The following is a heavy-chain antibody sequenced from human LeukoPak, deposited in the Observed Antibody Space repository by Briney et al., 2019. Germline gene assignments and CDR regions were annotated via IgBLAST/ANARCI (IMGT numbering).Heavy chain of an antibody. V-gene: IGHV4-4*07. Sequence: SETLSLTCIMSGGSINNYYWSWIRQPAGKGPEWIGRFYASGTTYYNPALNSRAAVSMDVSKNHFSLKLTSVTAADTAVYYCARLQYPFGGYVFFDYWGQGALVTVSS. CDR1: GGSINNYY. CDR3: ARLQYPFGGYVFFDY. J-gene: IGHJ4*02. D-gene: IGHD5-12*01. CDR2: FYASGTT.